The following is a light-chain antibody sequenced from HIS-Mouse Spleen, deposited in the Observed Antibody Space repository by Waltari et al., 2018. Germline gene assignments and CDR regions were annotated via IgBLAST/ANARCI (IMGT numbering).Light chain of an antibody. CDR1: RSNIGSNY. CDR2: RNN. Sequence: QSVLTQPPSASGTPGQRVTISCSGSRSNIGSNYVYWYQPRPGTAPKLLIYRNNQRPSGVPDRFSGSKSGTSASLAISGLRSEDEADYYCAAWDDSLSGPRVFGGGTKLTVL. J-gene: IGLJ2*01. V-gene: IGLV1-47*01. CDR3: AAWDDSLSGPRV.